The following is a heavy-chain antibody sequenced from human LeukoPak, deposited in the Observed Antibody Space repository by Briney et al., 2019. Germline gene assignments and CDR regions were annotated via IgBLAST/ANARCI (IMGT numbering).Heavy chain of an antibody. Sequence: PSETLSLTYTVSGGSVSSSSYYWGWIRQPPGGGLEWIGSIYFSGDTYYNPSLKSRVTISVDTSKNQFSLKLSSVTAADTAVYYCARDRSYYDSSGYSFDYWGQGTLVTVSS. CDR3: ARDRSYYDSSGYSFDY. CDR2: IYFSGDT. V-gene: IGHV4-39*07. J-gene: IGHJ4*02. D-gene: IGHD3-22*01. CDR1: GGSVSSSSYY.